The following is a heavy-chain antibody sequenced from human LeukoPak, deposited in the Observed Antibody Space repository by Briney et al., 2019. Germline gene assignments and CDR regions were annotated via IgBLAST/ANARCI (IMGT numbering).Heavy chain of an antibody. J-gene: IGHJ4*02. CDR1: GGSISSGSYY. V-gene: IGHV4-61*02. Sequence: SETLSLTCTVSGGSISSGSYYWSWIRQPAGKGLEWIGRIYTSGSTNYNPSLKSRVTMSVDTSKNQFSLKLSSVTAADTAVYYCAREIYGPTEDPRSMYYFDYWGQGTLVTVSS. CDR2: IYTSGST. CDR3: AREIYGPTEDPRSMYYFDY. D-gene: IGHD2/OR15-2a*01.